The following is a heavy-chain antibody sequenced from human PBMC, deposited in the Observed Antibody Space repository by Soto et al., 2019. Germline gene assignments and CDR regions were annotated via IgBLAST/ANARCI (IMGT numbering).Heavy chain of an antibody. V-gene: IGHV2-5*02. CDR2: IYWDDDK. CDR3: THSRCGGDCLQSYSSHYYYGMDV. D-gene: IGHD2-21*02. Sequence: QITLMESGPTLVKPTQTLTLTCTFSGFSLSTGGVGVGWIRQPPGKALEWLALIYWDDDKRYSPSLRSRLTSTEDPSKNQVVLTMTNMDPVDTATYSCTHSRCGGDCLQSYSSHYYYGMDVWGQGTTVTVSS. CDR1: GFSLSTGGVG. J-gene: IGHJ6*02.